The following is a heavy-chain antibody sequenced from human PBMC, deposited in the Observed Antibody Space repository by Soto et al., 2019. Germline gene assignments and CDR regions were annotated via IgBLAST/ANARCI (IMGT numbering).Heavy chain of an antibody. CDR3: ARLRPPHYYASSLDV. CDR1: GYKFSTFC. Sequence: GPSMMVPSQVLGYKFSTFCVRRVRQPTGKGLEWMGIIYPDDSDVRYSPSFKGQVTILADKSISTAYLQWRSLTASDSAMYYCARLRPPHYYASSLDVWGPATTVTVS. D-gene: IGHD1-26*01. CDR2: IYPDDSDV. V-gene: IGHV5-51*01. J-gene: IGHJ6*01.